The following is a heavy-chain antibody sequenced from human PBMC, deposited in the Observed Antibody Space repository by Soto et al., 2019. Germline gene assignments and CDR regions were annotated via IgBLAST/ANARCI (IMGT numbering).Heavy chain of an antibody. CDR2: ISSSSSYI. CDR1: GFTFSSYS. Sequence: PGEALKICCAASGFTFSSYSMNWVRQAPGKGLEWVSSISSSSSYIYYADSLKGRFTISRDNAKNSLFLQMNSLRAEDTAVYYCARGPLHAFDNWGQGTMVTLSS. D-gene: IGHD4-4*01. CDR3: ARGPLHAFDN. J-gene: IGHJ3*02. V-gene: IGHV3-21*01.